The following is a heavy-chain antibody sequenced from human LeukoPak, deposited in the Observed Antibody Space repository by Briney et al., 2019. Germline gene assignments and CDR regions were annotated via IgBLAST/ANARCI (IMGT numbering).Heavy chain of an antibody. V-gene: IGHV3-30*02. D-gene: IGHD3-3*01. CDR2: IWYDGSNK. Sequence: GGSLTLSCAASGFTFSSYGRHWVRQAPGKGLEWVAFIWYDGSNKYYAYSVKGRFTISRDNSKNTLYLQMNSLTAEDTAVYYCAKDRRFVLDYWGQGTLVTVSS. J-gene: IGHJ4*02. CDR1: GFTFSSYG. CDR3: AKDRRFVLDY.